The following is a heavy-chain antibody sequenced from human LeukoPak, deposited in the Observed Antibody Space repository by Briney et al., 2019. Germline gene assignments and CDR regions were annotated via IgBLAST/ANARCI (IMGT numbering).Heavy chain of an antibody. V-gene: IGHV4-39*07. CDR3: ARTWQVFDY. CDR2: IYYSGRT. Sequence: SETLSLTCTVSGGSISSSSYYWGWIRQPPGKGLEWIGSIYYSGRTYYNPSLKSRVTISVDTSKNQFSLKLSSVTAADTAVYYCARTWQVFDYWGQGTLVTVSS. J-gene: IGHJ4*02. CDR1: GGSISSSSYY.